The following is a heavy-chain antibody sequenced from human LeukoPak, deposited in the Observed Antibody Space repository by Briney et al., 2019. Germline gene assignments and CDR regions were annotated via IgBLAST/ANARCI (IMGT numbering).Heavy chain of an antibody. CDR2: ISDAGRSK. CDR3: AKRPSDYGDYVSYFDH. V-gene: IGHV3-30*18. CDR1: GFSFISYG. D-gene: IGHD4-17*01. J-gene: IGHJ4*02. Sequence: GGSLRLSCGAFGFSFISYGMHWVRQAPGKGLEWVGVISDAGRSKHYADSVKGRFTISRDNSKDTLYLQMNSLRAEDTAVYYCAKRPSDYGDYVSYFDHWGQGTLVTVSS.